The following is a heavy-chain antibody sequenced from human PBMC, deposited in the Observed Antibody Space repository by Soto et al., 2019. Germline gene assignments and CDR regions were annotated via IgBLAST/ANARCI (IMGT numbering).Heavy chain of an antibody. D-gene: IGHD6-13*01. J-gene: IGHJ6*02. CDR3: AKNGASSKTWYMWYYALDV. CDR1: GFSVSSNY. V-gene: IGHV3-23*01. Sequence: PGGSLRLSCAISGFSVSSNYLSWVRQAPGKGLEWVSGISSSGGNTYYADSVKGRFTITRDNSKNTLSLQMDSLRAEDTAVYYCAKNGASSKTWYMWYYALDVWGQGTTVTVSS. CDR2: ISSSGGNT.